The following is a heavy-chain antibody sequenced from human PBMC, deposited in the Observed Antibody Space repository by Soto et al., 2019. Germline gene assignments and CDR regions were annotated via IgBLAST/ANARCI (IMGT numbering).Heavy chain of an antibody. Sequence: SETLSLTCTVSGGSISSYYCSWIRQPPGKGLEWIGYIYYSGSTNYNPSLKSRVTISVDTSKNQFSLKLSSVTAADTAVYYCARRWGFTFDYWGQRTLVTVSS. J-gene: IGHJ4*02. CDR1: GGSISSYY. CDR2: IYYSGST. CDR3: ARRWGFTFDY. D-gene: IGHD1-26*01. V-gene: IGHV4-59*08.